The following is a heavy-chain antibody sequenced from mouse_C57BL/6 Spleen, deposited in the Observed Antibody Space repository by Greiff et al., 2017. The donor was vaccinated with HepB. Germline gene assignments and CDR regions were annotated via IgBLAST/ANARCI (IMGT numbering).Heavy chain of an antibody. CDR2: ISYDGSN. CDR3: ARDQRLRQFAD. V-gene: IGHV3-6*01. Sequence: VQLQQSGPGLVKPSQSLSLTCSVTGYSITSGYYWNWIRQFPGNKLEWMGYISYDGSNNYNPSLKNRISITRDTSKNQFFLKLNSVTTEDTATYYCARDQRLRQFADWGQGTLVTVSA. J-gene: IGHJ3*01. CDR1: GYSITSGYY. D-gene: IGHD2-4*01.